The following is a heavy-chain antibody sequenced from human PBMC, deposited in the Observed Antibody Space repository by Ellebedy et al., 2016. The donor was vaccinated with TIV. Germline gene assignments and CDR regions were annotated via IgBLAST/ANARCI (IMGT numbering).Heavy chain of an antibody. CDR2: IYHSGTT. CDR3: MGEEGFGKTDY. D-gene: IGHD3-10*01. CDR1: GYSISSGYY. V-gene: IGHV4-38-2*02. J-gene: IGHJ4*02. Sequence: GSLRLSXTVSGYSISSGYYWGWVRQPPGKGLEWIGTIYHSGTTYYRPSLKGRVTISIDTSENQLSLKVTSVTAADTAVYYCMGEEGFGKTDYWGQGTLVTVSS.